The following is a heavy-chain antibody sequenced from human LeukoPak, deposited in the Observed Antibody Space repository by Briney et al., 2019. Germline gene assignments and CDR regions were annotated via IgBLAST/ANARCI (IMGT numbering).Heavy chain of an antibody. CDR2: ISWEGDTT. CDR1: GFTFDDYA. Sequence: PGGSLRPSCAASGFTFDDYAMHWVRQAPGKGLEWVSLISWEGDTTYYADSVRGRFTISRDNSKNSLYLQMNSLRTEDTAFYYCTRDTDHGSATNYFDYWGQGTLVSVSS. V-gene: IGHV3-43*01. D-gene: IGHD3-10*01. J-gene: IGHJ4*02. CDR3: TRDTDHGSATNYFDY.